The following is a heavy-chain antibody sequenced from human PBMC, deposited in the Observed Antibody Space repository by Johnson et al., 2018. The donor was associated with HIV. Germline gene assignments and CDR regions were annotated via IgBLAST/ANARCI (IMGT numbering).Heavy chain of an antibody. CDR1: GFTFSSYA. CDR3: AKDARAEGGSDSSGYPSHDAFDI. Sequence: VQLVESGGGVVQPGRSLRLSCAASGFTFSSYAMHWVRQAPGKGLEWVSAISGSGGSTYYADSVKGRFTISRDNSKNTLYLQMNSLRTEDTAVYYCAKDARAEGGSDSSGYPSHDAFDIWGQGTMVTVSS. CDR2: ISGSGGST. D-gene: IGHD3-22*01. V-gene: IGHV3-23*04. J-gene: IGHJ3*02.